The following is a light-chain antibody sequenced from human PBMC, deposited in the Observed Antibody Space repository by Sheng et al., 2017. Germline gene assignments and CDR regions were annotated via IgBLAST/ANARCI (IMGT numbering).Light chain of an antibody. CDR1: QSVSSN. Sequence: EIVLTQSPGTLSLSPGERATLSCRASQSVSSNVAWYQQKPGLAPRLLIYAASSRATGFPARLSGSGSGTEFTLTISSLQSEDFAVYYCQQYDKWPLTFGGGTKVEIK. CDR2: AAS. CDR3: QQYDKWPLT. J-gene: IGKJ4*01. V-gene: IGKV3-15*01.